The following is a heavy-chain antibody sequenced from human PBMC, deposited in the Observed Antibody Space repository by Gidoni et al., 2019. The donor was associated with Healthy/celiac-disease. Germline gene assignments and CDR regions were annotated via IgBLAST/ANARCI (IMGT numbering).Heavy chain of an antibody. Sequence: QVQLVQSGAEVKTPGASVKVSCKVSGYTLAEVSMHVVRQAPGKGLEWMGGFEPEDGETIYAKKFQGRVTMTEATSTDTAYMELSSLRSEDTAVYYCATAPLYSSSWYGGGNWFDPWGQGTLVTVSS. CDR3: ATAPLYSSSWYGGGNWFDP. CDR2: FEPEDGET. V-gene: IGHV1-24*01. D-gene: IGHD6-13*01. J-gene: IGHJ5*02. CDR1: GYTLAEVS.